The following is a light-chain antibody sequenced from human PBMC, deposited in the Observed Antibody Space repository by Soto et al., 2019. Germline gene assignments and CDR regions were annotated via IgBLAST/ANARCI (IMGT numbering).Light chain of an antibody. Sequence: LTQPASVSGSPVQSITISCSGTSSDIGSYDHVAWYQQFPGKSPKLIIYAVSDRPSGVSDRFSGSKSGISASLTISGLQTEDEADYYCISYTDRQSYLFGTGTQ. CDR1: SSDIGSYDH. J-gene: IGLJ1*01. CDR3: ISYTDRQSYL. CDR2: AVS. V-gene: IGLV2-14*03.